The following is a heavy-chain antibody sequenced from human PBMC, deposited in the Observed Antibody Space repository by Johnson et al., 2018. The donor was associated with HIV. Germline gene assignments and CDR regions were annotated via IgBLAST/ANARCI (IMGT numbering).Heavy chain of an antibody. V-gene: IGHV3-7*01. CDR3: ARDWGTIQLWSSGAFDI. Sequence: EVQLVESGGGLIQPGGSLRLSCAASGFSFRSYWMSWVRQAPGKGREWVANIKQDGSEKYYVDSVKGRFTIPRANAKNPLYLQMNSLRAEDPAVYYCARDWGTIQLWSSGAFDIWGHGTMVTVSS. D-gene: IGHD5-18*01. CDR1: GFSFRSYW. J-gene: IGHJ3*02. CDR2: IKQDGSEK.